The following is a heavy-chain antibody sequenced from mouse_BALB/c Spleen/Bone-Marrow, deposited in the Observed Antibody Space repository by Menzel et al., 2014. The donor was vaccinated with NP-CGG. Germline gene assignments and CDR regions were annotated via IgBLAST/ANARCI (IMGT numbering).Heavy chain of an antibody. V-gene: IGHV1-4*01. CDR3: ARSLRWYFDV. CDR1: GYTFTSYT. J-gene: IGHJ1*01. D-gene: IGHD1-1*01. CDR2: INPSSGYT. Sequence: QVQLKESGAELARPGASVKMSCKASGYTFTSYTMHWVKQRPGQGLEWIGYINPSSGYTNYNQKFKDKATLTVDKSSSTAYMQLSSLTSEDSAVYYCARSLRWYFDVWGAGTTVTVSS.